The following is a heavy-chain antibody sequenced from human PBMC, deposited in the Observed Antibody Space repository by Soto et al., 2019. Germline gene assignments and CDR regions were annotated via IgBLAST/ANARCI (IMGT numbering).Heavy chain of an antibody. CDR2: LCHDGTIA. D-gene: IGHD2-21*01. J-gene: IGHJ5*02. CDR3: GRPFPDVLVGVDP. CDR1: GFSLSDHC. Sequence: GGSLRLSCAPCGFSLSDHCLHWVRQAAGRGVVWLSRLCHDGTIAIYSDSVKGRFSISRDIAKNTLYLQMTSLRAEDAAIYYCGRPFPDVLVGVDPWGQGSLIT. V-gene: IGHV3-74*01.